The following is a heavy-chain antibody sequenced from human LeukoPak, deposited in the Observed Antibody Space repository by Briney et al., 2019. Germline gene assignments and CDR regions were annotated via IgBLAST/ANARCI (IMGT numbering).Heavy chain of an antibody. CDR1: RFTFSSYA. V-gene: IGHV3-23*01. D-gene: IGHD6-13*01. CDR3: AKDALSVSSSWHTNPEYFQH. Sequence: GGSLRLSCAASRFTFSSYAMSWVRQAPGKGLEWVSAISGSGGSTYYADSVKGRFTISRDNSKNTLYLQMNSLRAEDTAVYYCAKDALSVSSSWHTNPEYFQHWGQGTLVTVSS. CDR2: ISGSGGST. J-gene: IGHJ1*01.